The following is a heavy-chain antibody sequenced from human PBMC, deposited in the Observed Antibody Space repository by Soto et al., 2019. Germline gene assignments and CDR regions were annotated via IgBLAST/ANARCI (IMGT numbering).Heavy chain of an antibody. J-gene: IGHJ4*02. D-gene: IGHD6-13*01. CDR3: ASFLIAAAGIGDY. CDR2: IYHSGST. Sequence: TLSLTCAVSGGSISSSNWWSWVRQPPGKGLEWIGEIYHSGSTNYNPSLKSRVTISVDKSKNQFSLKLSSVTAADTAVYYCASFLIAAAGIGDYWGQGTLVTVSS. CDR1: GGSISSSNW. V-gene: IGHV4-4*02.